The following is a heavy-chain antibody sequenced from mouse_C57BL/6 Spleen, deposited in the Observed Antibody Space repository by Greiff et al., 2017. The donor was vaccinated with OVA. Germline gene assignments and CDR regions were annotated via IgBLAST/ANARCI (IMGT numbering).Heavy chain of an antibody. J-gene: IGHJ3*01. Sequence: EVQLQQSGPELVKPGASVQISCKASGYSFTDYNMNWLKQINGKSLEWIGVINPNYGTTSYNQKFKGKATLTVDQSSSTAYMQLNSLTSEDSAVYYCARWDDGYLAWFAYWGQGTLVTVSA. CDR1: GYSFTDYN. D-gene: IGHD2-3*01. CDR3: ARWDDGYLAWFAY. CDR2: INPNYGTT. V-gene: IGHV1-39*01.